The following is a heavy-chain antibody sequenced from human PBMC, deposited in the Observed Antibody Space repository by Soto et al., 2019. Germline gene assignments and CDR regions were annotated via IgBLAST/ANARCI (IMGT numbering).Heavy chain of an antibody. V-gene: IGHV1-3*01. J-gene: IGHJ5*02. CDR3: ARGIATGQLDP. CDR2: INPDNGNT. Sequence: CKASGYTFTRYTMNWVRQAPGQRLEWMGWINPDNGNTKSSQKFQDRVIITRDTSASTAYMDLSSLRSEDTAVYYCARGIATGQLDPWGQGTLVTVSS. D-gene: IGHD2-15*01. CDR1: GYTFTRYT.